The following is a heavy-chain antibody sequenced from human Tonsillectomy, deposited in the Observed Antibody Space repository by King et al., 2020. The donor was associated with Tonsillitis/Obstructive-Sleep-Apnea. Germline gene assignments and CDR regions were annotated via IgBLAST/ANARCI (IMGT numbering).Heavy chain of an antibody. J-gene: IGHJ6*03. CDR3: ARDRSIGEYNYSMDV. CDR1: GGTFSTYG. Sequence: VQLVQSGAEVKKPGSSVKVSCKASGGTFSTYGISWVRQAPGQGPEWMGGIIPFYGSANYAQSFQGRLTITADEPTGTAYMELSSLTSEDTAMYYCARDRSIGEYNYSMDVWGKGTTVTVSS. CDR2: IIPFYGSA. V-gene: IGHV1-69*12. D-gene: IGHD3-10*01.